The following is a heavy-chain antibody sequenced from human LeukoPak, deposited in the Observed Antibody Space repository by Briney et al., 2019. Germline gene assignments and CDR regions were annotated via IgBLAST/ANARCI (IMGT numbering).Heavy chain of an antibody. Sequence: PGGSLRLFCGASGFTFSDYSMNWVRQAPGKGLAWVASITSAGGYTYHADSVKGRFTISRDNAQNSLFLQMNSLRAEDTAVYFCATSGGFVLPNAITGNWYMDVWGRGTSVTVSS. V-gene: IGHV3-21*01. CDR1: GFTFSDYS. CDR3: ATSGGFVLPNAITGNWYMDV. J-gene: IGHJ6*03. D-gene: IGHD2-2*01. CDR2: ITSAGGYT.